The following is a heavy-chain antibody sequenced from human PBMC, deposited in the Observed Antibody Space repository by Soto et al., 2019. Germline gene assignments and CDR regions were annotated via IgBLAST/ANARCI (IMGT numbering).Heavy chain of an antibody. CDR3: ARVPITIFGVVPYNWFDP. V-gene: IGHV1-18*01. CDR1: GYTFTSYG. J-gene: IGHJ5*02. D-gene: IGHD3-3*01. Sequence: GASVKVSCKASGYTFTSYGISWVRQALGQGLEWMGWISAYNGNTNYAQKLQGRVTMTTDTSTSTAYMELRSLRSDDTAVYYCARVPITIFGVVPYNWFDPWGQGTLVTVSS. CDR2: ISAYNGNT.